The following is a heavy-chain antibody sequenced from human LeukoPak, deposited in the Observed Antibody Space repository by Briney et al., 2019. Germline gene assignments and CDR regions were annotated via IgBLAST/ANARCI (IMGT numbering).Heavy chain of an antibody. CDR1: GGSINIYY. D-gene: IGHD3-3*01. J-gene: IGHJ4*02. V-gene: IGHV4-59*01. Sequence: SETLSLTCTVSGGSINIYYWSWIRQPAGKGLEWIGYIYYSGSTDYNPSLKSRVTISVDTSKNQFSLKLSSVTAADTAVYYCARVGLPYYDFWSGYYPYYFDYWGQGTLVTVSS. CDR2: IYYSGST. CDR3: ARVGLPYYDFWSGYYPYYFDY.